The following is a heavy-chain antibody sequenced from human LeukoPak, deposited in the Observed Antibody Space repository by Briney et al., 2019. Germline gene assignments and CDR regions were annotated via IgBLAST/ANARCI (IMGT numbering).Heavy chain of an antibody. V-gene: IGHV3-30-3*01. CDR2: ISYDGSNK. CDR1: GFTFSSYA. D-gene: IGHD3-22*01. J-gene: IGHJ4*02. Sequence: GGSLRLFCAASGFTFSSYAMHWVRQAPGKGLEWVAVISYDGSNKYYADSVKGRFTISRDNSKNTLYLQMNSLRAEDTAVYYCARDLSSIVVVITSLGYWGQGTLVTVSS. CDR3: ARDLSSIVVVITSLGY.